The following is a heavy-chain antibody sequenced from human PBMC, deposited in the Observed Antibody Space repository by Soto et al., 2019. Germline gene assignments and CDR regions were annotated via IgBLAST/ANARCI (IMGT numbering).Heavy chain of an antibody. D-gene: IGHD2-2*01. Sequence: QVQLVQSGAEVKKPGSSVKVSCKASGGTFSSYAISWVRQAPGQGLEWMGGIIPIFGTANYAQKFKGRVTITADESTSTAYMELNSLRSEDTGVYYCARDLGVCSSTSCYDGGWFDPWGQGTLVTVSS. CDR3: ARDLGVCSSTSCYDGGWFDP. V-gene: IGHV1-69*01. CDR1: GGTFSSYA. J-gene: IGHJ5*02. CDR2: IIPIFGTA.